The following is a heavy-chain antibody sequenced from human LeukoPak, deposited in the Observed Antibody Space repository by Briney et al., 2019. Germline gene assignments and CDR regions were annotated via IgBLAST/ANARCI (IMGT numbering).Heavy chain of an antibody. CDR2: IYYSGST. CDR3: ARAPYSTGYRWFDP. V-gene: IGHV4-39*07. Sequence: PSETLSLTCTVSGGSTSSSSYYWGWIRQPPGKGLEWIGSIYYSGSTYYNPSPKSRVTMSVDTSKNQFSLKLSSVTAADTAVYYCARAPYSTGYRWFDPWGQGTLVTVSS. J-gene: IGHJ5*02. D-gene: IGHD6-19*01. CDR1: GGSTSSSSYY.